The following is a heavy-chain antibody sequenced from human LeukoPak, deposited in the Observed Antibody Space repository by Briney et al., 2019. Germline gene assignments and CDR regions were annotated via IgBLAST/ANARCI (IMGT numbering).Heavy chain of an antibody. CDR1: GYSISSGYY. J-gene: IGHJ6*03. V-gene: IGHV4-38-2*02. CDR2: IYHSGST. Sequence: SQTLSLTCTVSGYSISSGYYWGWIRQPPGKGLELIGSIYHSGSTYYNPSLKSRVTISVDTSKNQFSLKLSSVTAADTAVYYCARSCSGGSCYSGWELYYYYYYMDVWGKGTTVTVSS. CDR3: ARSCSGGSCYSGWELYYYYYYMDV. D-gene: IGHD2-15*01.